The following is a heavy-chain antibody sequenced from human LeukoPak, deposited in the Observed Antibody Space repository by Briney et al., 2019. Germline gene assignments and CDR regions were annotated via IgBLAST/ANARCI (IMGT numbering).Heavy chain of an antibody. D-gene: IGHD2-15*01. CDR3: ASKGGN. CDR1: GFTFSSYE. Sequence: PGGSLRLSCAASGFTFSSYEMNWVRQAPGKGLEWVSYISSSGSSTHYADSVKGRFTISRDNTRNSLYLQMTSLRADDTAVYYCASKGGNWGQGTLVTVSS. CDR2: ISSSGSST. J-gene: IGHJ4*02. V-gene: IGHV3-48*03.